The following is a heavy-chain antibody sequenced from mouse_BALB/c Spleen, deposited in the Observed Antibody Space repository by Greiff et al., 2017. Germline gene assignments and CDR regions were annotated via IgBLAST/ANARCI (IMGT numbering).Heavy chain of an antibody. CDR2: ISSGGSYT. CDR3: ARGGIYYDYDRFAY. J-gene: IGHJ3*01. Sequence: EVQRVESGGGLVKPGGSLKLSCAASGFTFSSYAMSWVRQTPEKRLEWVATISSGGSYTYYPDSVKGRFTISRDNARNILYLQMSSLRSEDTAMYYCARGGIYYDYDRFAYWGQGTLVTVSA. D-gene: IGHD2-4*01. V-gene: IGHV5-9-3*01. CDR1: GFTFSSYA.